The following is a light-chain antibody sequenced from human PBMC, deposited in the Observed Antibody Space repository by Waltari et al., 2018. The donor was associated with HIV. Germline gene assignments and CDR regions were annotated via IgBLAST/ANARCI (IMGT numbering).Light chain of an antibody. V-gene: IGLV2-14*01. CDR1: TSDMSSLNF. CDR2: EVS. CDR3: RSYSPRTSVV. J-gene: IGLJ3*02. Sequence: HSVLTQPASVSGSPGQSITLSCSCPTSDMSSLNFVSCYQQYPGTAPRLIIFEVSSPPSGISVRFSRSKAGDTASLTSSALRTDDEADYFCRSYSPRTSVVFVGGTKVTVL.